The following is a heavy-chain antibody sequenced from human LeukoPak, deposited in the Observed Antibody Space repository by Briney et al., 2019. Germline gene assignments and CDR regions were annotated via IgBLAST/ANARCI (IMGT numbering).Heavy chain of an antibody. D-gene: IGHD6-13*01. V-gene: IGHV3-11*01. Sequence: GGSLRLSCAASGFTFSDYYMSWIRQAPGKGLEWVSYISSSGSTIYYADSVKGRFTISRDNAKNSLYLQMNSLRAEDTAVYYCAREQIAASADAFDIWGQGTMVTVSS. J-gene: IGHJ3*02. CDR2: ISSSGSTI. CDR1: GFTFSDYY. CDR3: AREQIAASADAFDI.